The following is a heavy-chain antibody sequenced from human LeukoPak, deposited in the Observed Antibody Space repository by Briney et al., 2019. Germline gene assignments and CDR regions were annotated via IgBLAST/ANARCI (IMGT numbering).Heavy chain of an antibody. CDR2: IYYSGST. CDR3: ARHPGYYYYYMDV. V-gene: IGHV4-59*08. J-gene: IGHJ6*03. CDR1: GGSISSYY. Sequence: SETLSLTCTVSGGSISSYYWSWIRQPPGKGLEWIGYIYYSGSTNYNPSLKSRVTISVDTSKNQFSLKLSSVTAADTAVYYCARHPGYYYYYMDVWGKGTTVTISS.